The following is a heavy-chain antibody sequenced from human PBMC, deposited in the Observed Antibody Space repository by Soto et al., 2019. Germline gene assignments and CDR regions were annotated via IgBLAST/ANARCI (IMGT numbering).Heavy chain of an antibody. CDR1: GFTFSSHA. Sequence: QPGGSLRLSCTASGFTFSSHAMTWVRQAPGKGLEWVSGLSDSGDSIYYADSVKGRFTIYRDNSMNTLYLQMNTLRVEDTAVYYCAKVSSSWYAGFFDLWGQGTLVTVSS. CDR3: AKVSSSWYAGFFDL. J-gene: IGHJ4*02. CDR2: LSDSGDSI. D-gene: IGHD6-13*01. V-gene: IGHV3-23*01.